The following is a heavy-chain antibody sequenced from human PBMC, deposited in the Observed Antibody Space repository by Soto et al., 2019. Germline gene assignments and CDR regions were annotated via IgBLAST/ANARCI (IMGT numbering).Heavy chain of an antibody. CDR3: ARDSGYGSGASVNHYLVF. D-gene: IGHD3-10*01. J-gene: IGHJ4*01. V-gene: IGHV3-7*01. CDR1: RFTFSLYW. CDR2: IKLDGSEK. Sequence: PGGSLRRSGAASRFTFSLYWISWVRHAPGKPWERLGTIKLDGSEKKYVDSVKGIFTMSRDNAKNSLYLQMDSLRAEDPAVYYCARDSGYGSGASVNHYLVFWGPGTLVTASS.